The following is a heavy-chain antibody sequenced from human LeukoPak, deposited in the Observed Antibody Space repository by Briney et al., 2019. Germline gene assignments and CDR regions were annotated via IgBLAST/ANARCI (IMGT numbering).Heavy chain of an antibody. V-gene: IGHV3-23*01. J-gene: IGHJ4*02. D-gene: IGHD2-15*01. Sequence: GGSLRLSCAASGFTFSSYAMSWVRQAPGKGLEWVSAISGSGGSTYYADSVKGRFTISRDNSKNTLYLQMNSLRAEDTAVYYCAKPHKPYIVVVVAATIDWGQGTLVTVSS. CDR3: AKPHKPYIVVVVAATID. CDR1: GFTFSSYA. CDR2: ISGSGGST.